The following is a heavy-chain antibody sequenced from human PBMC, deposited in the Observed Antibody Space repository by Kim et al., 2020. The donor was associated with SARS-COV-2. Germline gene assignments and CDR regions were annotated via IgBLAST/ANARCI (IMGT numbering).Heavy chain of an antibody. Sequence: LKSRVTISVDKSKNQFSLKLTSVTAADTAVYYCARDNGGITVAGDYSFGYWGQGTLVTVSS. J-gene: IGHJ4*02. D-gene: IGHD6-19*01. V-gene: IGHV4-4*02. CDR3: ARDNGGITVAGDYSFGY.